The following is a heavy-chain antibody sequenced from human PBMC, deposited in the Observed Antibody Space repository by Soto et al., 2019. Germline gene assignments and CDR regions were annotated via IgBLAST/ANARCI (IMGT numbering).Heavy chain of an antibody. V-gene: IGHV4-59*01. Sequence: SETLSLTCSVSGGSIGHFFWSWIRQPPGKGLEWITYINYSGSTNNNPSLENRVTISVDTSKNQFSLRLSPVTAADTAVYYCARGNFWSGYHYGMDVWGQGITVTVSS. CDR1: GGSIGHFF. CDR2: INYSGST. CDR3: ARGNFWSGYHYGMDV. D-gene: IGHD3-3*01. J-gene: IGHJ6*02.